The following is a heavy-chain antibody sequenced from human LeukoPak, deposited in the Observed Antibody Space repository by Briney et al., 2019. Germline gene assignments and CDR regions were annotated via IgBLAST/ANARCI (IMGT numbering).Heavy chain of an antibody. Sequence: GGSLRLSCAASGFTFSDYYMSWIRQAPGKGLEWVSYISSSGSTIYYADSVKGRSTISRDNAKNSLYLQMNSLRAEDTAVYYCARVSSGLNVWGSYRNLDYWGQGTLVTVSS. CDR2: ISSSGSTI. CDR1: GFTFSDYY. D-gene: IGHD3-16*02. V-gene: IGHV3-11*01. CDR3: ARVSSGLNVWGSYRNLDY. J-gene: IGHJ4*02.